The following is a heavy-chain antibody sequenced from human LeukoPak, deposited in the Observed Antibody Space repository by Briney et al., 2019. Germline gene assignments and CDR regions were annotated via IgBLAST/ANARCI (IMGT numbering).Heavy chain of an antibody. V-gene: IGHV3-49*04. J-gene: IGHJ4*02. CDR1: GFTFGDYA. Sequence: GGSLRLSCTASGFTFGDYAMSWVRQAPGKGLEWVGFIRSKAYGGTTEYAASVKDRFTISRDDSKTIAYLQMNSLKTEDTAVYYCTRGDGSGTAWGQGTLVTVSS. CDR3: TRGDGSGTA. D-gene: IGHD3-10*01. CDR2: IRSKAYGGTT.